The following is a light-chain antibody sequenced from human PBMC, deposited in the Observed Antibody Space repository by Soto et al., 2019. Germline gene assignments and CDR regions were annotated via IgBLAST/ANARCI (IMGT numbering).Light chain of an antibody. CDR1: QSLLHSNGNNY. J-gene: IGKJ5*01. Sequence: DIELTQSPLSLSVAPGEPASISCKSSQSLLHSNGNNYLNWYQQKPGKAPRLLLYDASSLETGVPSRFSGSGSGTDFTFTISSLQPEDIATYYCQHYDHLPITFGQGTLLEIK. V-gene: IGKV1-33*01. CDR3: QHYDHLPIT. CDR2: DAS.